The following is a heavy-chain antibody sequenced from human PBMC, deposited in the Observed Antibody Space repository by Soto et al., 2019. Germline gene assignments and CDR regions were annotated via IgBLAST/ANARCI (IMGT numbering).Heavy chain of an antibody. CDR3: ARARCITCSFDD. V-gene: IGHV4-59*01. J-gene: IGHJ4*02. D-gene: IGHD2-15*01. CDR1: GDSISSYY. Sequence: PSETLSLTCTVSGDSISSYYWNWIRQPPGKGPEWTGYISYSGSTNYNPSLKSRVTISVDTSKNQFSLNLSSVTAADTAVYYCARARCITCSFDDWGQGTLVTVSS. CDR2: ISYSGST.